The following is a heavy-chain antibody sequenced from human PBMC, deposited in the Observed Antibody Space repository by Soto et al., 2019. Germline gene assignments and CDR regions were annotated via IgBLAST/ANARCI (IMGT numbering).Heavy chain of an antibody. Sequence: ASETLSLTCAVYGGSFSGYYWSWIRQPPGKGLEWIGEINHSGSTNYNPSLKSRVTISVDTSKNQFSLKLSSVTAADTAVYYCASGREDIVATIAAAAAGTYFDYWGQGTLVTVSS. CDR1: GGSFSGYY. V-gene: IGHV4-34*01. D-gene: IGHD5-12*01. CDR3: ASGREDIVATIAAAAAGTYFDY. CDR2: INHSGST. J-gene: IGHJ4*02.